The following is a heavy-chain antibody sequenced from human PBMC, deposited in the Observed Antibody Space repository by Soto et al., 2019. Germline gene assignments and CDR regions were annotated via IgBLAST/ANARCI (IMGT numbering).Heavy chain of an antibody. CDR3: TRDRKEYDSGSAGYFDL. J-gene: IGHJ2*01. D-gene: IGHD3-10*01. CDR2: ISGYNGKT. Sequence: QVHLVQSGAEVKKPGASVKVSCKASGYTFTTYGISWVRQASGQGLEWMAWISGYNGKTNYATKLRGRVTMTTDTSTTTAYLEVRSLRSDDTAVYYCTRDRKEYDSGSAGYFDLWGRGTLVTVSS. CDR1: GYTFTTYG. V-gene: IGHV1-18*01.